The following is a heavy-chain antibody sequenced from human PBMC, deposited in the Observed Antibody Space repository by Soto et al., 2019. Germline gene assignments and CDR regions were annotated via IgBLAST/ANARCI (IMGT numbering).Heavy chain of an antibody. CDR2: KPYTGSP. Sequence: SETLSLTCSVSGDSVSRGSYHWSWIRQPPGKGLEWIGFKPYTGSPDYNPSLKSRVVISIDRSKNRFSLKLSSVTATDTAVYFCAKVGWGGDSWGQGTLVTVSS. CDR3: AKVGWGGDS. D-gene: IGHD7-27*01. J-gene: IGHJ4*02. CDR1: GDSVSRGSYH. V-gene: IGHV4-61*01.